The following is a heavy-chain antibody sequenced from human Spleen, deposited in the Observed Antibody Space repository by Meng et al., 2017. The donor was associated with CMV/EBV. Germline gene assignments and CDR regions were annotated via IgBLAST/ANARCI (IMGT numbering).Heavy chain of an antibody. V-gene: IGHV3-21*01. J-gene: IGHJ3*02. CDR2: ISSSSSYI. CDR1: GFTFSSYS. CDR3: ARDMMGTRGDAFDI. Sequence: GGSLRLSCAASGFTFSSYSMNWVRQAPGKGLEWVSSISSSSSYIYYADPVKGRFTISRDNAKNSLYLQMNSLRAEDTAVYYCARDMMGTRGDAFDIWGQGTMVTVSS. D-gene: IGHD3-16*01.